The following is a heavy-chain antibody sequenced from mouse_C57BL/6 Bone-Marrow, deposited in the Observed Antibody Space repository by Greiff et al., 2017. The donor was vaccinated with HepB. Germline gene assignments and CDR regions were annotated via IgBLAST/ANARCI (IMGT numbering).Heavy chain of an antibody. CDR2: IYPGNSDT. J-gene: IGHJ4*01. CDR3: ASGGGYNYAMDA. CDR1: GYTFTSYW. D-gene: IGHD2-2*01. V-gene: IGHV1-5*01. Sequence: EVKLVESGTVLARPGASVKMSCKTSGYTFTSYWMHWVKQRPGQGLEWIGAIYPGNSDTSYNQKFKGKAKLTAVTSASTAYMELSSLTNEDSAFYYCASGGGYNYAMDAWGQGPSVTVSS.